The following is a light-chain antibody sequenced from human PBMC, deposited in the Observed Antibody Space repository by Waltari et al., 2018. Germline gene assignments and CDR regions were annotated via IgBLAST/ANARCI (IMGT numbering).Light chain of an antibody. CDR3: QQYMNYFKT. J-gene: IGKJ1*01. V-gene: IGKV1-5*03. CDR1: ENIDSR. CDR2: GAS. Sequence: KMTQSPDTLSASVGDRVTITCRASENIDSRLAWYKQKPGKAPQRLIYGASNLENGVPLRFMGSGSGTEFTLTISSLQPDDYATYHCQQYMNYFKTFGQGTKVEI.